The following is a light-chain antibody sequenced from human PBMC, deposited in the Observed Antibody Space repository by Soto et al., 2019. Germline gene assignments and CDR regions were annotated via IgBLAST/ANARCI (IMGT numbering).Light chain of an antibody. Sequence: NQLNPSPFFLSASLGSRINLTCPANQGLSSYLAWYQQKPGKAPKLLIYAASTLQSGVPSRFSGSGSGTEFTLTISSLQPEDFATYYCQQLNSYPFTFGGGTKVEIK. V-gene: IGKV1-9*01. CDR1: QGLSSY. CDR2: AAS. J-gene: IGKJ4*01. CDR3: QQLNSYPFT.